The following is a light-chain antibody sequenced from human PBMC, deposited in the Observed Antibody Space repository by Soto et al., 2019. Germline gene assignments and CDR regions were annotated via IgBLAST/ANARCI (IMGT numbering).Light chain of an antibody. V-gene: IGLV2-14*01. J-gene: IGLJ3*02. Sequence: QSALTQPASVSGSPGQSITISCTGTSSDIGYYNYVSWHQQHPGKAPKLMIYEVSNRPSGVSNRFSGSRSGDTASLTISGLQAEDEADYYCSSYTISSTLVVFGGGTKLTVL. CDR1: SSDIGYYNY. CDR3: SSYTISSTLVV. CDR2: EVS.